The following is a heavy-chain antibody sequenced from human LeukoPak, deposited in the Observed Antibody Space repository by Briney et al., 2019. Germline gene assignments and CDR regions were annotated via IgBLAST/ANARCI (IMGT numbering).Heavy chain of an antibody. Sequence: ASVEVSCKASGYTFTSYGISWVRQAPGQGLEWMGWISAYNANTRYAQQLQGRLTVTTDTSTSTAYMEMKSLRSDDTAVYYCARDGTGTTGTTYDYWGQGTLVTVSS. CDR1: GYTFTSYG. CDR2: ISAYNANT. J-gene: IGHJ4*02. CDR3: ARDGTGTTGTTYDY. V-gene: IGHV1-18*01. D-gene: IGHD1-1*01.